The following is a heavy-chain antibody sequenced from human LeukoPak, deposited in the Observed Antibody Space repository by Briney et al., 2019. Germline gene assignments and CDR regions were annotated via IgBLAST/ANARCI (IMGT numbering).Heavy chain of an antibody. J-gene: IGHJ4*02. CDR2: IYHSGST. CDR3: ARDSSGLDY. V-gene: IGHV4-59*12. CDR1: GGSISSYY. Sequence: SETLSLTCTVSGGSISSYYWSWIRQPPGKGLEWIGYIYHSGSTYYNPSLKNRVTISVDRSKNQFSLKLSSVTAADTAVYYCARDSSGLDYWGQGTLVTVSS. D-gene: IGHD6-19*01.